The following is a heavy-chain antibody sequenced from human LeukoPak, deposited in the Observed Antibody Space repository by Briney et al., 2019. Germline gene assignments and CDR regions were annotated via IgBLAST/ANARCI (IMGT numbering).Heavy chain of an antibody. Sequence: GGSLRLSCAASGFTFSSYAMHWVRQAPGKGLEWVAVISYDGSNKYYADSVKGRFTISRDNSKNTLYLQMNSLRAEDTAVYYCARTSSGPMDVWGKGTTVTVSS. CDR3: ARTSSGPMDV. CDR1: GFTFSSYA. V-gene: IGHV3-30*04. D-gene: IGHD3-22*01. J-gene: IGHJ6*03. CDR2: ISYDGSNK.